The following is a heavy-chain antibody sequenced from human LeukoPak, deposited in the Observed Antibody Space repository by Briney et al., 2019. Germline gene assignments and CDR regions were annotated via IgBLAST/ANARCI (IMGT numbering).Heavy chain of an antibody. Sequence: GSLRLSCAASGFTFNNYGMHWVRQAPGKGLEWVAVISYDGSNKYYADSVKGRFTISRDNSKNTLYLQMNSLRAEDTAVYYCAKGTMIVGIDYWGQGTLVTVSS. V-gene: IGHV3-30*18. D-gene: IGHD3-22*01. CDR1: GFTFNNYG. CDR2: ISYDGSNK. CDR3: AKGTMIVGIDY. J-gene: IGHJ4*02.